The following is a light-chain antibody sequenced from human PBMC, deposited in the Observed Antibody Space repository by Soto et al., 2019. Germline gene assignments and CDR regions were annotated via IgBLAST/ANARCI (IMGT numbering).Light chain of an antibody. CDR3: QQRTTWPPAIT. CDR2: DAS. V-gene: IGKV3-11*01. CDR1: QSVSSY. J-gene: IGKJ5*01. Sequence: MVLTQSPATLSLSPGERATLSCRASQSVSSYLAWYQQKPGQAPSLLIYDASNRATGIPARFSGSGSGTDFTLTITSLEPEDFAVYYCQQRTTWPPAITFGQGTRLEIK.